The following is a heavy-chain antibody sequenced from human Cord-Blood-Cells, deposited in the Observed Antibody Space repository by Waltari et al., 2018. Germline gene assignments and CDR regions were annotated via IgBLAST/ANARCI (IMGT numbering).Heavy chain of an antibody. CDR1: GYTLTSYA. Sequence: QVQLVQSGAEVKKPGASVKVSCNASGYTLTSYAMHWVRQAPGQRLEWMGWINAVKGNTKYSQKSQRSVTMTRDTSASTADMGLSSMRSEDTAVYYWASDSAGATIDYWGQGTLVTVSS. CDR2: INAVKGNT. D-gene: IGHD5-12*01. J-gene: IGHJ4*02. V-gene: IGHV1-3*01. CDR3: ASDSAGATIDY.